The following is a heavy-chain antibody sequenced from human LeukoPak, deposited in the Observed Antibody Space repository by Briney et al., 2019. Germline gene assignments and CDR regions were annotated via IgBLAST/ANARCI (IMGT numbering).Heavy chain of an antibody. V-gene: IGHV3-11*06. CDR2: ISSSSSYI. CDR3: AREKKLWSPDG. J-gene: IGHJ4*02. CDR1: GFTFSDYY. Sequence: GGSLRLSCAASGFTFSDYYMSWIRQAPGKGLEWVSSISSSSSYIYYADSVKGRFTISRDNAKNSLYLQMNSLRAEDTAVYYCAREKKLWSPDGWGQGTLATVSS. D-gene: IGHD5-18*01.